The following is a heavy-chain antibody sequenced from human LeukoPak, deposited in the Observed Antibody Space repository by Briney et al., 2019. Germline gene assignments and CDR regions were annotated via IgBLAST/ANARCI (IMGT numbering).Heavy chain of an antibody. Sequence: ASVKVSCKASGYTFTGYYMHWLRQAPGQGLEWMGWINPNSGGTNYAQKFQGRVTMTRDTSISTAYMELSRLRSDDTAVYYCARVKGGWALYQLDYWGQGTLVTVSS. CDR1: GYTFTGYY. D-gene: IGHD6-19*01. CDR3: ARVKGGWALYQLDY. J-gene: IGHJ4*02. CDR2: INPNSGGT. V-gene: IGHV1-2*02.